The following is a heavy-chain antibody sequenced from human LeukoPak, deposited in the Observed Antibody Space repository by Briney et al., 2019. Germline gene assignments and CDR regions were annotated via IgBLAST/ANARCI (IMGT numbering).Heavy chain of an antibody. D-gene: IGHD6-13*01. CDR2: INHSGST. J-gene: IGHJ4*02. Sequence: PSETLSLTCAVYGGSFSGYYWSWIRQPPGKGLEWIGEINHSGSTNYNPSLKSRVTISTDTSQNQFSLKLSSVTAADTAVYYCATGGSSWYGYWGQGTLVTVSS. CDR1: GGSFSGYY. V-gene: IGHV4-34*01. CDR3: ATGGSSWYGY.